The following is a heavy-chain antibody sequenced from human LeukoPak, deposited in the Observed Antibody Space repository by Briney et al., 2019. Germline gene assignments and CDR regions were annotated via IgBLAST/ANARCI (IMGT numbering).Heavy chain of an antibody. Sequence: PGGSLRLSCAASGFTFSSYAMSWVRQAPGKGLEWVSAISGSGGSTYYADSVKGRFTISRDNSKNTLYLQMNRLRAEDTAVYYCAKDGYSSGWYWFDPWGQGTLVTVSS. V-gene: IGHV3-23*01. D-gene: IGHD6-19*01. CDR3: AKDGYSSGWYWFDP. J-gene: IGHJ5*02. CDR2: ISGSGGST. CDR1: GFTFSSYA.